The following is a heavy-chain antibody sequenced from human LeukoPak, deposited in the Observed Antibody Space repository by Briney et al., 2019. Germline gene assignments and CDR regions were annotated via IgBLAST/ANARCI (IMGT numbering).Heavy chain of an antibody. D-gene: IGHD6-19*01. Sequence: GGSLRLSCAASGFTFSSYSMNWVRQAPGKGLEWVSAISGSGGSTYYADSVKGRFTISRDNSKNTLYLQMNSLRAEDTAVYYCAKDWGIAVAEGIDYWGQGTLVTVSS. CDR2: ISGSGGST. V-gene: IGHV3-23*01. CDR3: AKDWGIAVAEGIDY. J-gene: IGHJ4*02. CDR1: GFTFSSYS.